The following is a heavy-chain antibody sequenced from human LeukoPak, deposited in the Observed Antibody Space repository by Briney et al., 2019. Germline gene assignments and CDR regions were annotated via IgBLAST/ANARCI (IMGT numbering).Heavy chain of an antibody. CDR1: GFTFSEAW. V-gene: IGHV3-15*01. Sequence: GGSLRLSCVGSGFTFSEAWMSWVRQTPGKGLEWVGRIKSNIHGGTSDYAAPVKGRFTVSRDDSKNTLYLQMNSLQIDDTAFYFCTRERWGRGDSWGQGTLVTVSS. CDR2: IKSNIHGGTS. J-gene: IGHJ4*02. D-gene: IGHD5-24*01. CDR3: TRERWGRGDS.